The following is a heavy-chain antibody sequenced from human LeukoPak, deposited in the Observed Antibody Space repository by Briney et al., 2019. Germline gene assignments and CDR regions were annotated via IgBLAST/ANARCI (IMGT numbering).Heavy chain of an antibody. J-gene: IGHJ4*02. CDR3: AKDWRYYDSSGYSNFDY. CDR1: GFTFSSYA. Sequence: GGSLRLSCAASGFTFSSYAMSWVSQAPGKGLEWVSAISGSGGSTYYADSVKGRFTISRDNSKNTLYLQMNSLRAEDTAVYYCAKDWRYYDSSGYSNFDYWGQGTLVTVSS. CDR2: ISGSGGST. V-gene: IGHV3-23*01. D-gene: IGHD3-22*01.